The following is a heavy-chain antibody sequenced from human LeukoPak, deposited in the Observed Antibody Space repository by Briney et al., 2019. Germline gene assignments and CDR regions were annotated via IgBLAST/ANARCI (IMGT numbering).Heavy chain of an antibody. CDR3: AREWVTTGSRFDP. CDR1: GGSISPYS. J-gene: IGHJ5*02. V-gene: IGHV4-59*01. D-gene: IGHD2-21*02. Sequence: SETLSLTCTVSGGSISPYSWSWIRQPPGKGLELIGYIYYYGSTNYNPSLKSRVTISIDTSKTQFSLKLNSVTAADTAVYYCAREWVTTGSRFDPWGQGTLVTVSS. CDR2: IYYYGST.